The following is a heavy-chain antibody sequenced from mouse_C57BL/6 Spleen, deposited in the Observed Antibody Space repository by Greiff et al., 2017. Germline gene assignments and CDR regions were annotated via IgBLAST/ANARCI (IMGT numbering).Heavy chain of an antibody. CDR3: TGYGKGNAMDY. V-gene: IGHV1-15*01. CDR1: GYTFTDYE. D-gene: IGHD1-1*01. Sequence: VKLVESGAELVRPGASVTLSCKASGYTFTDYEMHWVKQTPVHGLEWIGAIDPETGGTAYNQKFKGKAILTADKSSSTAYMELRSLTSEDSAVYYCTGYGKGNAMDYWGQGTSVTVSS. CDR2: IDPETGGT. J-gene: IGHJ4*01.